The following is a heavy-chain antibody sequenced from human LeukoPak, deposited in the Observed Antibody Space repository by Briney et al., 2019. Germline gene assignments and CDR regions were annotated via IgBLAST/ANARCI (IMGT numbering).Heavy chain of an antibody. D-gene: IGHD6-6*01. Sequence: GGSLRLSCTVSGFTFSSYAMSWVRQAPGKGLEWASTVTVSGGGTYYGDSVKGRFTISRDNSKNTLYLQMNSLRAEDTAVYYCAKRAARPAYYFDFWGQGTLVTISS. CDR3: AKRAARPAYYFDF. J-gene: IGHJ4*02. V-gene: IGHV3-23*01. CDR2: VTVSGGGT. CDR1: GFTFSSYA.